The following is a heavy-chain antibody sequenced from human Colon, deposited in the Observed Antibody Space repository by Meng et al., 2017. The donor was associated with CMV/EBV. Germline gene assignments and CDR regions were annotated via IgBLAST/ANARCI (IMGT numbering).Heavy chain of an antibody. J-gene: IGHJ4*02. CDR1: GFNFGDYA. CDR3: AKAGYWYFFDA. D-gene: IGHD2-8*02. V-gene: IGHV3-23*03. CDR2: IYAGGRST. Sequence: GESLKISCTTSGFNFGDYAMTWARQAPGKGLEWVSLIYAGGRSTYYAAAVKGRFTVSRDNSENTVYLEMSSLRAEDTGIYYCAKAGYWYFFDAWGQGTLVTVSS.